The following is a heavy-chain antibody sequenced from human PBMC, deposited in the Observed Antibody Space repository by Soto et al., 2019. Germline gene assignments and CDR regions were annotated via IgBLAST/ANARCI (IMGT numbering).Heavy chain of an antibody. CDR2: TSACNGNT. D-gene: IGHD6-19*01. CDR1: GYTFTSYG. Sequence: QVQLVQSGAEVKKPGASVKVSCKASGYTFTSYGISWVRQAPGQGLEWMGWTSACNGNTNYAQKRQGRVTMTTDTSTSTAYMERRSLRSDDTAVYYCARRQWLVGGYYYGMDVWGQGTTVTVSS. CDR3: ARRQWLVGGYYYGMDV. J-gene: IGHJ6*02. V-gene: IGHV1-18*01.